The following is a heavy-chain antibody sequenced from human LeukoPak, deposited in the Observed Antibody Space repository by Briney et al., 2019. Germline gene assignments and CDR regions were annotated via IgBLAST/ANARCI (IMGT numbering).Heavy chain of an antibody. CDR2: INHSGST. CDR3: ARGRRITMIVVVIIRAYYFDY. V-gene: IGHV4-34*01. CDR1: GGSFSGYY. Sequence: SETLSLTCAVYGGSFSGYYWSWIRQPPGKGLEWIGEINHSGSTNYNPSLKSRVTISVDTSKNQFSLKLSSVTAADTAVYYCARGRRITMIVVVIIRAYYFDYWGQGTLVTVSS. D-gene: IGHD3-22*01. J-gene: IGHJ4*02.